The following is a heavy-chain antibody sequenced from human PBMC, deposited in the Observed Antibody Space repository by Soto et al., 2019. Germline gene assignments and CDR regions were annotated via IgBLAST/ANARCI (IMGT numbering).Heavy chain of an antibody. CDR3: ARGNRYCSSTSCYAPYSYYYMDV. D-gene: IGHD2-2*01. CDR2: IYSFGST. CDR1: GASVTNGY. Sequence: PSETLSLTCSVSGASVTNGYWSWIRQAPGKGPEWIGYIYSFGSTNYNPSLSSRVTISVDTSKNQFSLKLSSVTAADTAVYYCARGNRYCSSTSCYAPYSYYYMDVWGKGTTVTVSS. J-gene: IGHJ6*03. V-gene: IGHV4-59*02.